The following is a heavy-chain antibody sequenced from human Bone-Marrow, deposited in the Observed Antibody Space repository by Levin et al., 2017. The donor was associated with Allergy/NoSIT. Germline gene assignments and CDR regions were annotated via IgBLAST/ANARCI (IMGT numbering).Heavy chain of an antibody. CDR2: ITSSSRHI. J-gene: IGHJ4*02. CDR3: ARILGRTLQGYFDY. Sequence: GESLKISCEVSGLTFSSYTLHWIRQAPGKALEWVSSITSSSRHIYYAESIKGRFTISRDNAKNSLYLQMDGLRAEDTAVYYCARILGRTLQGYFDYWGQGTHVTVSS. V-gene: IGHV3-21*01. CDR1: GLTFSSYT. D-gene: IGHD5-24*01.